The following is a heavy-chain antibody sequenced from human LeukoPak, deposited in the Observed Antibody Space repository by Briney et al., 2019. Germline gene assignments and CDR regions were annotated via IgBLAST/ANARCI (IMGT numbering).Heavy chain of an antibody. CDR3: AKRRYCTSTSCHDFDY. CDR1: GFTLRSYA. CDR2: ISADGDST. D-gene: IGHD2-2*01. J-gene: IGHJ4*02. V-gene: IGHV3-23*01. Sequence: GGSLRLSCAASGFTLRSYAMNWVRQAPGKGLEWVSAISADGDSTYYADSVKGRFTISRDNSKNTLYLQMNGLRPGDTAVYYCAKRRYCTSTSCHDFDYWGQGTLVTVSS.